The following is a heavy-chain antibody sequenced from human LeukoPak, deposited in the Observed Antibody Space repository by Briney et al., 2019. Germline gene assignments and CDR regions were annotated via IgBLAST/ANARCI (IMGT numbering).Heavy chain of an antibody. V-gene: IGHV1-8*01. D-gene: IGHD3-10*01. Sequence: ASVKVSCKAVGFKFTSYDINWVRQASGQGLEWMGWMNPNNGNTGYAQKFQGRVTMTRDTSTSTAYMELRGLTSDDTAVYYCVRDGEGVAISVNYWFDPWGQGTLVTVSS. CDR3: VRDGEGVAISVNYWFDP. CDR1: GFKFTSYD. J-gene: IGHJ5*02. CDR2: MNPNNGNT.